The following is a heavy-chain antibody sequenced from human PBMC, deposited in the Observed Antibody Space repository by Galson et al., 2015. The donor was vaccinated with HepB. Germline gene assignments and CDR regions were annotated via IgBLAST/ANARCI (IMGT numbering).Heavy chain of an antibody. CDR2: INHSGST. J-gene: IGHJ6*02. V-gene: IGHV4-34*01. CDR1: FSGYY. D-gene: IGHD2-2*02. Sequence: FSGYYWSWIRQPPGKGLEWIGAINHSGSTNYNPSLKSRVTISVDTSKNQFSLKLSSVTAADTAVYYCARGIVVVPAAIRGSYYYGMDVWGQGTTVTVSS. CDR3: ARGIVVVPAAIRGSYYYGMDV.